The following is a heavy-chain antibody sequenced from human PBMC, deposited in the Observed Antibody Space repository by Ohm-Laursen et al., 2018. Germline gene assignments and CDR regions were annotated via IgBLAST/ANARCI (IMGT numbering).Heavy chain of an antibody. CDR1: GSTLTELS. Sequence: PSVKASCTVSGSTLTELSMPWARQAPGKGLEWMGGFDPEDGETIYAQKFQGRVTMTEDTSTDTAYMELSSLRSEDTAVYYCAAEITMIPHWGQGTLVTVSS. D-gene: IGHD3-22*01. J-gene: IGHJ4*02. CDR3: AAEITMIPH. V-gene: IGHV1-24*01. CDR2: FDPEDGET.